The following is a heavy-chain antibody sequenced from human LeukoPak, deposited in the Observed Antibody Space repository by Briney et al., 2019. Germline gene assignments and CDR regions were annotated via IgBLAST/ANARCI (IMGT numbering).Heavy chain of an antibody. CDR3: ARHAATRHNYGMDV. V-gene: IGHV4-4*07. CDR1: GVSIRSYS. J-gene: IGHJ6*02. CDR2: IQTSGST. D-gene: IGHD6-13*01. Sequence: SETLSLTCSVSGVSIRSYSWSWIRQPSGKGLEWIGRIQTSGSTNYNPSLRSRVTMSVDTSKNQFSLKLSSVTAADTAVYYCARHAATRHNYGMDVWGQGTTVIVSS.